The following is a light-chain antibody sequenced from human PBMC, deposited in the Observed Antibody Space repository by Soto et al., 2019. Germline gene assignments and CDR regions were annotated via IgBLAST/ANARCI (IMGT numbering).Light chain of an antibody. CDR3: QQYNNLPPWT. Sequence: DIQMTQSPSSLSASVGDRVTITFLPSQSISTYLNWFQQKPGKAPNLLIYAASTLQSGGPSRFSGSGSGTHFTLTISSLQPEDFAVYYCQQYNNLPPWTFGQGTKVDIK. V-gene: IGKV1-39*01. CDR2: AAS. CDR1: QSISTY. J-gene: IGKJ1*01.